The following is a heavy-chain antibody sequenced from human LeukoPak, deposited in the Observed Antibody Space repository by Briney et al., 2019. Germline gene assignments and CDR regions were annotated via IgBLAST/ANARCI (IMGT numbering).Heavy chain of an antibody. CDR3: ASTNSESDYYYMDV. J-gene: IGHJ6*03. V-gene: IGHV4-39*01. D-gene: IGHD3-10*01. CDR1: GGSISSSSYY. CDR2: IYYSGST. Sequence: SETLSLTCTVSGGSISSSSYYWGWIRQPPGKGLEWIGSIYYSGSTYYNPSLKSRVTISVDTSKNQFSLKLSSVTAADTAVYYCASTNSESDYYYMDVWGKGTTVTVSS.